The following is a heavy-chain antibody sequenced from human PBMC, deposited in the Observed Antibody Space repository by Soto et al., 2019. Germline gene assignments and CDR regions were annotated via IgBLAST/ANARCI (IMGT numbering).Heavy chain of an antibody. V-gene: IGHV4-31*03. D-gene: IGHD4-4*01. CDR2: IYYSGST. CDR1: GGSISSGGYY. Sequence: SETLSLTCTVSGGSISSGGYYWSWIRQHPGKGLEWIGYIYYSGSTYYNPSLKSRVTISVDTSKNQFSLKLSSVTAADTAVYYCARVGDDYSNYGDYWGQGTLVTVSS. CDR3: ARVGDDYSNYGDY. J-gene: IGHJ4*02.